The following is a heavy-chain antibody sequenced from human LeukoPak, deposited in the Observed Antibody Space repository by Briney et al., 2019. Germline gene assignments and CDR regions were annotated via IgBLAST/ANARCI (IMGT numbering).Heavy chain of an antibody. Sequence: ASVKVSCKASGYTFTSYCMHWVRQAPGQGLEWMGVINPSGGSTNYAQKFQGRVTITRDTSTSTVYMELSSLRSEDTAVYYCARVDIYGDPTYFDYWAREPWSPSP. CDR3: ARVDIYGDPTYFDY. D-gene: IGHD4-17*01. CDR2: INPSGGST. J-gene: IGHJ4*02. V-gene: IGHV1-46*03. CDR1: GYTFTSYC.